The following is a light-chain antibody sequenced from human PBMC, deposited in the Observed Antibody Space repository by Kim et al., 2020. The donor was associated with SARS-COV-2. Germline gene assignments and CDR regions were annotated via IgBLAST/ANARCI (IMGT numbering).Light chain of an antibody. Sequence: SPGERATLSRRASQSISSSYFAWYQQKPGQAPRLLIYGASRRATGIPDRFSGSGSGTDFTLTISSLEPEDFAVYYCQQYGSSPLTFGGGTKVDIK. CDR3: QQYGSSPLT. J-gene: IGKJ4*01. CDR1: QSISSSY. V-gene: IGKV3-20*01. CDR2: GAS.